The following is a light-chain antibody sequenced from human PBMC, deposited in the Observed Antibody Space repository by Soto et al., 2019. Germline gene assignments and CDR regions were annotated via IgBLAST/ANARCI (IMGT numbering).Light chain of an antibody. Sequence: DIQMTQSLSSLSASVGDRVTITCRASQSVSRYLNWYQQKPGKAPERLIYAASTLQSGVPSRFSGSGSGTDVTLIISSLQPEDFVTYYCHQSSTMPITFGQGTRMEIK. J-gene: IGKJ5*01. CDR3: HQSSTMPIT. V-gene: IGKV1-39*01. CDR1: QSVSRY. CDR2: AAS.